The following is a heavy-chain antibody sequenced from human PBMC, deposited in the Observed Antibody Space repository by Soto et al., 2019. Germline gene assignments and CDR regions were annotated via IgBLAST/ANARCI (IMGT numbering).Heavy chain of an antibody. Sequence: QVQLQESGPGLVKPSQTLSLTCTVSGGSISSGDYYWSWIRQPPGKGLDWIGYIYYSGSTYYNPSLKSRVIVSVDTSKNQFSLKLSSVTAADTAVYYCARWLGYGPHFDYWGQGTLVTVSS. CDR3: ARWLGYGPHFDY. V-gene: IGHV4-30-4*01. J-gene: IGHJ4*02. CDR2: IYYSGST. CDR1: GGSISSGDYY. D-gene: IGHD5-12*01.